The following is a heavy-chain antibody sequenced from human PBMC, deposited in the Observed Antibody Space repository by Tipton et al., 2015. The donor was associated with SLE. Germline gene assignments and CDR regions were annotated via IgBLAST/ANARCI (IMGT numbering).Heavy chain of an antibody. J-gene: IGHJ4*02. D-gene: IGHD3-3*01. CDR3: ARVYDFWSGRYFDY. Sequence: LRLSCTVSGGSISSSGYDWGWIHQPPGKGLEWIGSFYHSGSTYYNPSLKSRVTISVDTSKNQFSLKLSSVTAADTAVYYCARVYDFWSGRYFDYWGQGTLVTVSS. V-gene: IGHV4-39*07. CDR2: FYHSGST. CDR1: GGSISSSGYD.